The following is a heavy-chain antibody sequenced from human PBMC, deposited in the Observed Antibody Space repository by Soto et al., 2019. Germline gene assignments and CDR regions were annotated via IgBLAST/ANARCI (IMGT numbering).Heavy chain of an antibody. D-gene: IGHD3-9*01. Sequence: PGGSLRLSCAASGFTVSNNYMIWVRQAPGKGLEWVSVVYIGGSTYYADSVKGRFTISRDNSKNTVYLQMNSLRAEDTAVYYCARDLVLTGYSDYYYYGMDVWGQGTTVTVSS. CDR1: GFTVSNNY. J-gene: IGHJ6*02. CDR3: ARDLVLTGYSDYYYYGMDV. V-gene: IGHV3-53*01. CDR2: VYIGGST.